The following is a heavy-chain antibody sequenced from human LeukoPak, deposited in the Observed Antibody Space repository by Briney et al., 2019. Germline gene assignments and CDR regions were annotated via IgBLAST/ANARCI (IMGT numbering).Heavy chain of an antibody. CDR2: INPISSTI. CDR3: ARDKDYDILTGYYRDDAFDI. D-gene: IGHD3-9*01. J-gene: IGHJ3*02. Sequence: GSLKLSCAASGYTFTSYSMNWVRQAPGHGLEWMSIINPISSTIYYAHTVKGRVTMSRDNAKSTVYLQMSSLRAEDTAVYYCARDKDYDILTGYYRDDAFDIWGQGTMVTVSS. CDR1: GYTFTSYS. V-gene: IGHV3-48*01.